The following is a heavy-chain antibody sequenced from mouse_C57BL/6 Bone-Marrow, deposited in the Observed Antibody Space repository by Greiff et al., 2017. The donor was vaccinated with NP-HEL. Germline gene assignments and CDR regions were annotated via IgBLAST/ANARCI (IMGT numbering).Heavy chain of an antibody. CDR3: ATRQGRYFDV. V-gene: IGHV2-2*01. Sequence: QVQLKESGPGLVQPSQSLSITCTVSGFSLTSYGVHWVRQSPGKGLEWLGVIWSGGSTDYNAAFISRLSISKDNSKSQVFFKMNSLQADDTAIYYCATRQGRYFDVWGTGTTVTVSS. CDR2: IWSGGST. D-gene: IGHD3-2*01. CDR1: GFSLTSYG. J-gene: IGHJ1*03.